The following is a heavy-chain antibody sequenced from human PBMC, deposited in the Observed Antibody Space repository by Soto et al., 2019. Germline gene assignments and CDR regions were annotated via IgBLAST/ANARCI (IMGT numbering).Heavy chain of an antibody. CDR2: LSDSGISI. J-gene: IGHJ4*02. CDR1: VFTFSSHA. D-gene: IGHD6-13*01. CDR3: AKVSSSWYAGFFDL. V-gene: IGHV3-23*01. Sequence: EVQLLESGGGLVQPGGSLRLSCTASVFTFSSHAMTWVRQAPGKGLEWVSGLSDSGISIYYADSVKGRLTISSDNSKNTLYLQIHTLRAEDTAVYYCAKVSSSWYAGFFDLWGQGTLVTVSS.